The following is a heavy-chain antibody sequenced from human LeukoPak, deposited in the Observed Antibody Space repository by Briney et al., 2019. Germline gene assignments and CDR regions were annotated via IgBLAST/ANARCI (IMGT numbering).Heavy chain of an antibody. CDR2: ISAYNGNT. CDR1: GYTFTSYG. V-gene: IGHV1-18*01. J-gene: IGHJ4*02. D-gene: IGHD3-22*01. Sequence: GASVKVSCKASGYTFTSYGISWVRQAPGQGLEWMGWISAYNGNTNYAQKLQGRVTMTTDTSTSTAYMELRSLRSDDTAVYYCALRRHDSSGYYYGLYYFDYRGQGTLVTVSS. CDR3: ALRRHDSSGYYYGLYYFDY.